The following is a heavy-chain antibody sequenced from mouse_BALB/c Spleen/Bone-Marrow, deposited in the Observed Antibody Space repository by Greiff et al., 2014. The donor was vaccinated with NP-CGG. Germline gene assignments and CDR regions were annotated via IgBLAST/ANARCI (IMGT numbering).Heavy chain of an antibody. CDR2: IYPGDGST. CDR1: GYTSTSYD. CDR3: ARSDDGFLYSFDS. V-gene: IGHV1S56*01. D-gene: IGHD2-3*01. J-gene: IGHJ2*01. Sequence: VQLQQSGPELVKPGALVKISCKASGYTSTSYDINWVKQRPGQGLEWIGWIYPGDGSTKYNEKFKGKATLTADRSSSTAYMQLSSLTSENSAVYFCARSDDGFLYSFDSWGQGTTLTVSS.